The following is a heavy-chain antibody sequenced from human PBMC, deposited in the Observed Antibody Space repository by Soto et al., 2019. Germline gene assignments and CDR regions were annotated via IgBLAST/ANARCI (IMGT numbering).Heavy chain of an antibody. V-gene: IGHV1-46*01. D-gene: IGHD6-6*01. Sequence: GASVKVSCTASGYTFASYYMHWVRQAPGQGLEWMGIINPSGGSTSYAQKFQGRVTMTRDTSTSTVYMELSSLRSEDTAVYYCANALYSSSRLNIWGQGTMVTVSS. CDR3: ANALYSSSRLNI. CDR1: GYTFASYY. J-gene: IGHJ3*02. CDR2: INPSGGST.